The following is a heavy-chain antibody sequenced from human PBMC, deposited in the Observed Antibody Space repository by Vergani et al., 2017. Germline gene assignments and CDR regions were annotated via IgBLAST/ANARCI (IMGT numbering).Heavy chain of an antibody. V-gene: IGHV1-69*01. J-gene: IGHJ6*02. D-gene: IGHD6-19*01. CDR1: GGTFSSSA. CDR2: IIPIFGTA. Sequence: QVQLVQSGAEVKKPGSSVKVSCKASGGTFSSSAISWVRQAPGQGLEWMGGIIPIFGTANYAQKFQGRVTITADGATSTAYMELSSLRSEDTAVYYCASVAVAASPYYYGMDVWGQGTTVTVSS. CDR3: ASVAVAASPYYYGMDV.